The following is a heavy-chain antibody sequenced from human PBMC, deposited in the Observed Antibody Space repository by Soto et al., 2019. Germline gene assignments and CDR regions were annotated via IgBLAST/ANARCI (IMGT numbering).Heavy chain of an antibody. D-gene: IGHD2-15*01. CDR3: ARVTLGYCSGGSCLANDGFDI. CDR1: GYTFTGYY. CDR2: INPNSGGT. Sequence: ASVKVSCKASGYTFTGYYMHWVRQAPGQGLEWMGWINPNSGGTNYAQKFQGWVTMTRDTSISTAYMELSRLRSDDPAVYYCARVTLGYCSGGSCLANDGFDIWGQGTMVTVSS. J-gene: IGHJ3*02. V-gene: IGHV1-2*04.